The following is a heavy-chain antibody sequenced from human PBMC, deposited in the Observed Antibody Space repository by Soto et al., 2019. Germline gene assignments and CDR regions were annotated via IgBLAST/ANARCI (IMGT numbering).Heavy chain of an antibody. CDR1: GGNFSRYA. CDR2: NVPMFGTT. D-gene: IGHD3-3*01. J-gene: IGHJ6*04. Sequence: QVQLLQSGAEVKKPGSSVKVSYKASGGNFSRYAISWGRQATGHGLEWMGGNVPMFGTTTYAQKFQPRVTITADESTSTAYMELSSLRSEDMAVYYCARGSAIFGFFSRGESYYYGMDVWGIGTKVTVS. CDR3: ARGSAIFGFFSRGESYYYGMDV. V-gene: IGHV1-69*01.